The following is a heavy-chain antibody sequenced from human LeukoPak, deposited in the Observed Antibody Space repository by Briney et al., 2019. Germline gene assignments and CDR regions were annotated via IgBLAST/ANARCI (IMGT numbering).Heavy chain of an antibody. J-gene: IGHJ4*02. D-gene: IGHD3-10*01. CDR3: ARASGTMVRGVYFDY. Sequence: GASVKVSCKASGYTFTSYGISWVRQAPGQGLEWLVWISAYNGNTNYAQKLQGRVTMTTDTSTSTAYMELRSLRSDDTAVYYCARASGTMVRGVYFDYWGQGTLVTVSS. CDR2: ISAYNGNT. V-gene: IGHV1-18*01. CDR1: GYTFTSYG.